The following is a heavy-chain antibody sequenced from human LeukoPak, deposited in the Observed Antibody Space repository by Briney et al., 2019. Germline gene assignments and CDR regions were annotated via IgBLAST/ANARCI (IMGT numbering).Heavy chain of an antibody. D-gene: IGHD3-10*01. CDR1: GFTFSSYG. V-gene: IGHV3-30*02. J-gene: IGHJ6*03. Sequence: GGSLRLSCAASGFTFSSYGMNWVRQAPGKGLEWVASIRYSGSNKYYADSVKGRFTISRDNSKNTLYLQMNSLRAEDTAVYYCAINGYYGSGSYNLDYYYYYMDVWGKGTTVTISS. CDR2: IRYSGSNK. CDR3: AINGYYGSGSYNLDYYYYYMDV.